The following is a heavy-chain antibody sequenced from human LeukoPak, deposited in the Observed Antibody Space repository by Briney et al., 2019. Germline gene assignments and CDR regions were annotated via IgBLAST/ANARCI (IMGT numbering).Heavy chain of an antibody. CDR2: IYYSGRT. D-gene: IGHD5-12*01. CDR3: ARARWWLPMGFDY. V-gene: IGHV4-39*07. CDR1: GGSISSSSYY. Sequence: TSETLSLTCSVSGGSISSSSYYWGWIRQPPGKGLEWIGTIYYSGRTYYNPTLKSRVTISVDTSKNQFSLKLSSVTAADTAVYYCARARWWLPMGFDYWGQGTLVTVSS. J-gene: IGHJ4*02.